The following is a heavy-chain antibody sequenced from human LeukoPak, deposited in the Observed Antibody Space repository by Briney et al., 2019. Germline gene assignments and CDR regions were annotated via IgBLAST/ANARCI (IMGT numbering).Heavy chain of an antibody. CDR2: INHSGST. V-gene: IGHV4-34*01. CDR1: GGSFSGYY. D-gene: IGHD3-16*01. CDR3: GLREGDPDLTGGPDAFDI. J-gene: IGHJ4*02. Sequence: SETLSLTCAVYGGSFSGYYWSWIRQPPGKGLEWIGEINHSGSTNYNPSLKSRVTISVDTSKNQFSLKLSSVTAADTAVYYCGLREGDPDLTGGPDAFDIWGQGALVTVSS.